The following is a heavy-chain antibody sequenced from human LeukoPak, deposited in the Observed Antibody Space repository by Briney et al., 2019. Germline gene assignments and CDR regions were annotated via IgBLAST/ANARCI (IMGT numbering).Heavy chain of an antibody. J-gene: IGHJ4*02. CDR1: GFTFSSYS. Sequence: GGSLRLSCAASGFTFSSYSMNWVRQAPGKGLEWVSSISSSSSYIYYADSVKGRFTISRDNAKNSLYLQMNSLRVEDTAVYYCTRTSDMIRDYFDYWGQGTLVTVS. CDR2: ISSSSSYI. D-gene: IGHD3-16*01. CDR3: TRTSDMIRDYFDY. V-gene: IGHV3-21*01.